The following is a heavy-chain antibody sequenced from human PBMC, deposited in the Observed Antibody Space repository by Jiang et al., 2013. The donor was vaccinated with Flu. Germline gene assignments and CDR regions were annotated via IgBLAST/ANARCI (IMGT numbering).Heavy chain of an antibody. CDR2: SYDGSNK. Sequence: SYDGSNKYYADSVKGRFTISRDNSKNTLYLQMNSLRAEDTAVYYCASGSGGSCYSCLFDYWGQGTLVTVSS. CDR3: ASGSGGSCYSCLFDY. J-gene: IGHJ4*02. V-gene: IGHV3-30-3*01. D-gene: IGHD2-15*01.